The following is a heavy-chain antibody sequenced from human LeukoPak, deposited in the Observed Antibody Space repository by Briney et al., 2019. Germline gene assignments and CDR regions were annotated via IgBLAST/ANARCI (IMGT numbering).Heavy chain of an antibody. CDR3: ARDDFWSGYRAIDY. CDR2: IKQDGSEK. D-gene: IGHD3-3*01. CDR1: GFTFSRYW. V-gene: IGHV3-7*03. J-gene: IGHJ4*02. Sequence: GGSLRLSCVASGFTFSRYWMTWVRQAPGKGLEWVANIKQDGSEKYYVDSVKGRFTISRDNAKNSLYLQMNSLRAEDTALYYCARDDFWSGYRAIDYWGQGTLVTVSS.